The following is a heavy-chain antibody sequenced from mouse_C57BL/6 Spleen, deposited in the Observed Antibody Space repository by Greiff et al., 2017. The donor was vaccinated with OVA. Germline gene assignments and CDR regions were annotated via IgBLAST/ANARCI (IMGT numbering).Heavy chain of an antibody. CDR3: ARSGGGLVLDY. CDR1: GYTFTSYW. Sequence: QVQLQQPGAELVKPGASVKMSCKASGYTFTSYWITWVKQRPGQGLEWIGDIYPGSGSTNYNEKFKGKATLTVDTSSSTAYMQLSSLTSEDSAVYYCARSGGGLVLDYWGQGTTLTVSS. CDR2: IYPGSGST. J-gene: IGHJ2*01. D-gene: IGHD1-1*02. V-gene: IGHV1-55*01.